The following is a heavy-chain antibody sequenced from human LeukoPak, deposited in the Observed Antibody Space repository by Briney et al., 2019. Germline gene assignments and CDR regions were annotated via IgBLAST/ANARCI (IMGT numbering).Heavy chain of an antibody. CDR3: ARAPSIRVITNFDY. CDR2: INPNSGGT. Sequence: ASVKVSCKASGYTFTGYYMHWVRQAPGQGLEWMGWINPNSGGTNYAQKFQGRVTMTRDTSISTAYMELSKLRSDDTAVYYCARAPSIRVITNFDYWGQGTLVTVSS. D-gene: IGHD3-16*02. V-gene: IGHV1-2*02. J-gene: IGHJ4*02. CDR1: GYTFTGYY.